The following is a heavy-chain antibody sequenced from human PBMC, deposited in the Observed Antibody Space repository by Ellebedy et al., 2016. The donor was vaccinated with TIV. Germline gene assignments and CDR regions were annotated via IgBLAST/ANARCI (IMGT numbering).Heavy chain of an antibody. CDR1: GGTFSSYA. CDR3: ARAPPNYYDN. CDR2: IIPIFGTA. Sequence: AASVKVSCKASGGTFSSYAISWVRQAPGQGLEWMGGIIPIFGTANYAQKFQGRVTITADESTSTAYMELSSLKASDTAMYYCARAPPNYYDNWGQGTLVTVSS. V-gene: IGHV1-69*13. J-gene: IGHJ4*02.